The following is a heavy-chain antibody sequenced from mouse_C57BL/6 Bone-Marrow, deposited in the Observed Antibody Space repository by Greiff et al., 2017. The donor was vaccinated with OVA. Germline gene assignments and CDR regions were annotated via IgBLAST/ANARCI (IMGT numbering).Heavy chain of an antibody. V-gene: IGHV1-81*01. J-gene: IGHJ3*01. CDR2: IYPRSGNT. CDR3: ARYGGPFAY. D-gene: IGHD1-1*02. Sequence: QVQLKESGAELARPGASVKLSCKASGYTFTSYGISWVKQRTGQGLEWIGEIYPRSGNTYYNEKFKGKATLTADKSSSTAYMELRSLTSEDSAVYFCARYGGPFAYWGQGTLVTVSA. CDR1: GYTFTSYG.